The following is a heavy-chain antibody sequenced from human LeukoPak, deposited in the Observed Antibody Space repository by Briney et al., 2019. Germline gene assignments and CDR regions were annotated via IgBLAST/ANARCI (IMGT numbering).Heavy chain of an antibody. CDR2: IEQDGSTK. J-gene: IGHJ4*02. CDR3: AKALLDFWEPLAS. V-gene: IGHV3-7*03. CDR1: GFTFNIYW. D-gene: IGHD3-3*01. Sequence: GGSLRLSCAASGFTFNIYWMAWVRQAPGKGLEWVANIEQDGSTKYYADSVKGRFTISRDNSKNTLYLRMNSLRAEDTAIYYCAKALLDFWEPLASWGQGTLVTVSS.